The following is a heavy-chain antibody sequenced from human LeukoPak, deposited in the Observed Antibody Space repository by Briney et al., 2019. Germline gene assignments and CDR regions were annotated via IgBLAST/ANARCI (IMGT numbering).Heavy chain of an antibody. Sequence: TSETLSLTCAVYGGSFSGYYWSWIRQPPGKGLEWIGEISHSGNINYNPSLNSRVTISVDTSKNQVSLKLSSVTAADTAVYYCSRGRAYFDWGQGTLVTVSS. CDR3: SRGRAYFD. CDR2: ISHSGNI. J-gene: IGHJ4*02. CDR1: GGSFSGYY. V-gene: IGHV4-34*01. D-gene: IGHD3-9*01.